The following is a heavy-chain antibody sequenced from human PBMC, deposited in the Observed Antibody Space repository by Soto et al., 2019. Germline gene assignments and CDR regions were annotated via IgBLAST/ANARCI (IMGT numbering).Heavy chain of an antibody. J-gene: IGHJ4*02. CDR2: ISYDGSNK. CDR3: ASFFGFKYGYCSGGSCFPIDY. D-gene: IGHD2-15*01. V-gene: IGHV3-30-3*01. CDR1: GFTFSSYA. Sequence: GGSLRLYCAASGFTFSSYAMHWVRQAPGKGLEWVAVISYDGSNKYYADSVKGRFTISRDDSKNTLYLQMNSLRAEDTAVYYCASFFGFKYGYCSGGSCFPIDYWGQGTLVTVSS.